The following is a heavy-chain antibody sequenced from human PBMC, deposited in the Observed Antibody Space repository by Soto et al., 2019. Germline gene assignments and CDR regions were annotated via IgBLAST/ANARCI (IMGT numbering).Heavy chain of an antibody. Sequence: ASVKVSCKASGYTFTGYYMHWVRQAPGQGLEWMGWINPNSGGTNYAQKFQGRATMTRDTSISTAYMELSRLRSDDTAVYYCATSLINMIVVVPPDIWGHGTMAIVSS. D-gene: IGHD3-22*01. J-gene: IGHJ3*02. CDR3: ATSLINMIVVVPPDI. V-gene: IGHV1-2*02. CDR1: GYTFTGYY. CDR2: INPNSGGT.